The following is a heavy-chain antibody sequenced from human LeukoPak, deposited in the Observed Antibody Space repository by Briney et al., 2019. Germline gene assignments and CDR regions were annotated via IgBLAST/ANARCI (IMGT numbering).Heavy chain of an antibody. V-gene: IGHV1-24*01. Sequence: ASVKVSCKVSGYTLTELSMHWVRQAPGKGLEWMGGFDPEDGETIYAEKLQGRVTMTTDTSTSTAYMELRSLRSDDTAVYYCARDSSGSDIWGQGTMVTVSS. J-gene: IGHJ3*02. CDR1: GYTLTELS. D-gene: IGHD6-19*01. CDR3: ARDSSGSDI. CDR2: FDPEDGET.